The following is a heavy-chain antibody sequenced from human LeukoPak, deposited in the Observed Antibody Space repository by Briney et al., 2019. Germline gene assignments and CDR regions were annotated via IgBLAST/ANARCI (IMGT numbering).Heavy chain of an antibody. CDR3: AREAFVLRFLEWFPNYFDY. D-gene: IGHD3-3*01. J-gene: IGHJ4*02. V-gene: IGHV3-33*01. Sequence: GGSLRLSCAASGFTFSSYGMHWVRQAPGKGLEWVAVIWYDGSNKYYADSVKGRFTISRDNSKNTLYLQMNSLRAEDTAVYYCAREAFVLRFLEWFPNYFDYWGQGTLVTASS. CDR2: IWYDGSNK. CDR1: GFTFSSYG.